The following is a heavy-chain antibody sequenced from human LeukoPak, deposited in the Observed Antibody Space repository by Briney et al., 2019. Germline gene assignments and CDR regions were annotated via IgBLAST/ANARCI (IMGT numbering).Heavy chain of an antibody. J-gene: IGHJ4*02. CDR2: VYLGGST. D-gene: IGHD2-21*01. CDR1: GASFNYYY. CDR3: ARDHCDDAACYPFDL. V-gene: IGHV4-4*07. Sequence: PSETLSLTCNVSGASFNYYYWSWIRQPAGKGLEWIGRVYLGGSTNYNPSLKSRVMMSLDKANNQFSLRLSSVTAADTAIYYFARDHCDDAACYPFDLWGQGTLVTVSS.